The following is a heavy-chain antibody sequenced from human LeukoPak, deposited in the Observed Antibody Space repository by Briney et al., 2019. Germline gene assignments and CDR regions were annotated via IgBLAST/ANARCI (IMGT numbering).Heavy chain of an antibody. Sequence: PSETLSLTCTVSGGSISSSNYYWGWIRQPPGKGLEWIGSIYYNGSTYYNPSLKSRVTISVDTSRNQTSLKLSSVTAADTAVYYCARQAKGYMDAWGKGTTVTVSS. J-gene: IGHJ6*03. CDR2: IYYNGST. CDR1: GGSISSSNYY. CDR3: ARQAKGYMDA. V-gene: IGHV4-39*01.